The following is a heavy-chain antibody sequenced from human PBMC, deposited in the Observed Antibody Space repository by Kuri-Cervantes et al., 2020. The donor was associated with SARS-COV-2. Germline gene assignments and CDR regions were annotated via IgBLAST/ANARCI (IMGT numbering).Heavy chain of an antibody. CDR1: GYTFTSYG. J-gene: IGHJ3*02. V-gene: IGHV1-18*01. Sequence: ASVKVSCKASGYTFTSYGISWVRQAPGQGLEWMGWISAYNGNTNYAQKLQGRVTMTTDTSTSTAYMELRSLRSDDTAMYYCARAFVVVPAASQGAFDIWGQGTMVTVSS. CDR3: ARAFVVVPAASQGAFDI. CDR2: ISAYNGNT. D-gene: IGHD2-2*01.